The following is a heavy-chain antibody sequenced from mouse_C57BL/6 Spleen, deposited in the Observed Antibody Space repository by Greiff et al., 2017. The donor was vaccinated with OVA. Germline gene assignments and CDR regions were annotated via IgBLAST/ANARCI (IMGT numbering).Heavy chain of an antibody. D-gene: IGHD1-1*01. J-gene: IGHJ4*01. Sequence: QVQLKQPGAELVKPGASVKMSCKASGYTFTSYWITWVKQRPGQGLEWIGDIYPGSGSTNYNEKFKSKATLTVDTSSSTAYMQLSSLTSEDSAVYYCARGTTDYAMDYWGQGTSVTVSS. CDR2: IYPGSGST. CDR3: ARGTTDYAMDY. CDR1: GYTFTSYW. V-gene: IGHV1-55*01.